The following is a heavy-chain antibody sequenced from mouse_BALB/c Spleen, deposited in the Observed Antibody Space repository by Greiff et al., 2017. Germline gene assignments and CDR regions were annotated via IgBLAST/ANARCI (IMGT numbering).Heavy chain of an antibody. J-gene: IGHJ3*01. D-gene: IGHD1-2*01. Sequence: EVKLMESGGGLVKPGGSLKLSCAASGFTFSSYAMSWVRQTPEKRLEWVASISSGGSTYYPDSVKGRFTISRDNARNILYLQMSSLRSEDTAMYYCARGRGYEAWFAYWGQGTLVTVSA. V-gene: IGHV5-6-5*01. CDR2: ISSGGST. CDR3: ARGRGYEAWFAY. CDR1: GFTFSSYA.